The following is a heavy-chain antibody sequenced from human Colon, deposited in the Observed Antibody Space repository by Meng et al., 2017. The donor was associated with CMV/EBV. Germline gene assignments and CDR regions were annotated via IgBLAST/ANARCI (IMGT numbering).Heavy chain of an antibody. Sequence: GSLRLSCTVSGYSISSGYYWGWIRQPPGKGLEWIGGIYHSGSTYYNRSLKSRVTISVDTSKNQFSLKLSSVTAADTAVYYCARVVYYGSGSFKWGQGTLVTVSS. D-gene: IGHD3-10*01. J-gene: IGHJ4*02. CDR2: IYHSGST. V-gene: IGHV4-38-2*02. CDR1: GYSISSGYY. CDR3: ARVVYYGSGSFK.